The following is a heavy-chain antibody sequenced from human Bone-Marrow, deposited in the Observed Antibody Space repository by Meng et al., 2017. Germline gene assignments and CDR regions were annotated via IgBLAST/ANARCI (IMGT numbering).Heavy chain of an antibody. J-gene: IGHJ3*02. Sequence: GGSLRPSCAASGFTFSSYWMHWARQAPGKGLVWVSRINSDGSSTSYADSVKGRFTITRNNAKNTLYLKMSRLRAEDTAVYYRAGGRYLVRVAVDIWGQGTMVTVSS. D-gene: IGHD1-26*01. CDR3: AGGRYLVRVAVDI. CDR2: INSDGSST. CDR1: GFTFSSYW. V-gene: IGHV3-74*01.